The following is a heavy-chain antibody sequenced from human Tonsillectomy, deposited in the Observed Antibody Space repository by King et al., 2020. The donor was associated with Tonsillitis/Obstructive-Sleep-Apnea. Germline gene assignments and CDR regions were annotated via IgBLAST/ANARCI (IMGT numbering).Heavy chain of an antibody. Sequence: QVQLVESGPGLVKPSETLSLTCTVSGGSVSSSSYCWGWIRQPPGKGLEWIGSVYYSGTTYCNASLKSRVSISVDTSKNQFSLSLKSVTAADTAVYYCTRHFGFSYGLDYWGQGSLVTVSS. CDR1: GGSVSSSSYC. V-gene: IGHV4-39*01. J-gene: IGHJ4*02. D-gene: IGHD5-18*01. CDR2: VYYSGTT. CDR3: TRHFGFSYGLDY.